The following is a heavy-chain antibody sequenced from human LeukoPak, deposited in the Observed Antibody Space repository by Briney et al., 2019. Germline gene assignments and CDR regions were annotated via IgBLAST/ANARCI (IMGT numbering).Heavy chain of an antibody. CDR1: GFTFTTYG. Sequence: QAGGSLRLSCSASGFTFTTYGMNWVRQAPGKGLEWVSGIGGSGTRTYYADSVKGRFTISRDNSKNTLYLQMNSLRAEDTAVYYCARVLRYCSGGNCYSGGLGYMDVWGKGTTVTISS. CDR2: IGGSGTRT. CDR3: ARVLRYCSGGNCYSGGLGYMDV. D-gene: IGHD2-15*01. J-gene: IGHJ6*03. V-gene: IGHV3-23*01.